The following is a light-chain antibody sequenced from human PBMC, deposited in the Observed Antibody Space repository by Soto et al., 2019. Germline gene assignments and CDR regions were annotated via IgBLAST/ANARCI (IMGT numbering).Light chain of an antibody. CDR1: SSNIGAGYD. J-gene: IGLJ1*01. CDR2: GNS. Sequence: QSVLTQPPSVSGAPGQRVTISCTGSSSNIGAGYDVHWYQQLPRTAPKLLIYGNSNRPSGVPDRFSGSKSGTSASLAITGLQAEDEADYYCQSYDSILSGSVFGTGTKVTVL. CDR3: QSYDSILSGSV. V-gene: IGLV1-40*01.